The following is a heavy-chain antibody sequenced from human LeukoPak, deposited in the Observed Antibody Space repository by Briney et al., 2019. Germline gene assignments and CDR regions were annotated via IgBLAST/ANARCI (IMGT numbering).Heavy chain of an antibody. D-gene: IGHD1-26*01. J-gene: IGHJ3*01. Sequence: SVKVSCKAAGGTISNYVISWVRQAPGQGLEWMGGIIPIFTTAYYAQKFQGRVTITADESTSTAYMELSSLRSEDTAVYYCARGPQVGAFDLWGQGTMVTVSS. V-gene: IGHV1-69*13. CDR2: IIPIFTTA. CDR3: ARGPQVGAFDL. CDR1: GGTISNYV.